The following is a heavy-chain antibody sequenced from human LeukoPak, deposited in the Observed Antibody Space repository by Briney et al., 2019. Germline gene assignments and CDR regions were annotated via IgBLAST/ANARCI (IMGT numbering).Heavy chain of an antibody. D-gene: IGHD3-9*01. CDR3: AKDSRDILTGYYNWFDP. V-gene: IGHV3-21*04. CDR2: ISSSSSYI. CDR1: GFTFSSYS. J-gene: IGHJ5*02. Sequence: PGGSLRLSCAASGFTFSSYSMNWVRQAPGKGLEWVSSISSSSSYIYYADSVKGRFTISRDNSKNTLYLQMNSLRAEDTAVYYCAKDSRDILTGYYNWFDPWGQGTLVTVSS.